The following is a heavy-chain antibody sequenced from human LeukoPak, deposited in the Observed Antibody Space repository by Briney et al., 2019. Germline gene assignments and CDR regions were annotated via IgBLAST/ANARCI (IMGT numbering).Heavy chain of an antibody. CDR3: ARLRRGAAADV. Sequence: GESQKISCKGSANSFTNYWIGWVRQMPGKGLEWMGIIYPGDSDTRYSASFQGQVTISADKSISTAYLQWSSLKASDTAMYYCARLRRGAAADVWGQGTTVTVSS. CDR2: IYPGDSDT. CDR1: ANSFTNYW. V-gene: IGHV5-51*01. J-gene: IGHJ6*02. D-gene: IGHD6-13*01.